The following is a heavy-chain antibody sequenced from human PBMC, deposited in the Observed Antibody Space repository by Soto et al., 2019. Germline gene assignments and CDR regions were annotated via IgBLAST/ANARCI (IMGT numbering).Heavy chain of an antibody. V-gene: IGHV4-31*03. CDR3: ARDRGCFVELLAGGRNWFDP. CDR2: IYYSGST. Sequence: QVQLQESGPGLVKPSQTLSLTCTVSGGSISSGGYYWSWIRQHPGKGLEWIGYIYYSGSTYYNPSLKSRVTISVDTSKNQVSLKLSSVTAADTAVYYCARDRGCFVELLAGGRNWFDPWGQGTLVTVSS. J-gene: IGHJ5*02. CDR1: GGSISSGGYY. D-gene: IGHD3-10*01.